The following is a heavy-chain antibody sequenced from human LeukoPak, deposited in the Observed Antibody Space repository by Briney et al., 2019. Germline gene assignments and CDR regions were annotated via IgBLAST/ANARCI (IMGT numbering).Heavy chain of an antibody. CDR2: ISGSGGST. CDR3: AKLDADIVVVPAASDP. CDR1: GFTFSSYA. D-gene: IGHD2-2*01. J-gene: IGHJ5*02. V-gene: IGHV3-23*01. Sequence: GGSLRLSCAASGFTFSSYAMSWVRQAPGKGLEWVSAISGSGGSTYYADSVKGRFTISRDNSKNTLYLQMNSLRAEDTAVYYCAKLDADIVVVPAASDPWGQGALVTVSS.